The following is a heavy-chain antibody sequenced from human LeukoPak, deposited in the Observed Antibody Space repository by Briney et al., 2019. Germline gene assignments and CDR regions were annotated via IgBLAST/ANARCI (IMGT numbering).Heavy chain of an antibody. D-gene: IGHD3-22*01. CDR1: GFTFSSYE. CDR3: AKDRERYDYYDSSGYFDY. V-gene: IGHV3-48*03. J-gene: IGHJ4*02. Sequence: GGSLRLSCAASGFTFSSYEMNWVRQAPGKGLEWVSYISSSGSTIYYADSVKGRFTISRDNSKNTLYLQMNSLRAEDTAVYYCAKDRERYDYYDSSGYFDYWGQGTLVTVSS. CDR2: ISSSGSTI.